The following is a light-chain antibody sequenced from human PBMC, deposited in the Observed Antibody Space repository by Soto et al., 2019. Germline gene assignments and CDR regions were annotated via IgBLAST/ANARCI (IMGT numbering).Light chain of an antibody. CDR1: ESVGSN. CDR2: DAS. CDR3: QKFNKWPWT. V-gene: IGKV3-15*01. Sequence: EIVMPQSPVTLSVSPGERSPLSCRASESVGSNLAWYQQKPGQPNRLLIYDASMRETGVPPRFSGSGSGTEFTLTISNLQSEDFAIYFCQKFNKWPWTVGKGSKVAIK. J-gene: IGKJ1*01.